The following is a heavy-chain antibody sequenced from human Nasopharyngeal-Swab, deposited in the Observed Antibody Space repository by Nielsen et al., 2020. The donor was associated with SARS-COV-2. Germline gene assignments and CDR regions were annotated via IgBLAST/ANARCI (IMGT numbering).Heavy chain of an antibody. V-gene: IGHV3-48*01. Sequence: GESLKISCATSGFTFTDYVMTWVRQAPGKGLEWISYIPPTASHIYYADSVRGRFTISRDNAKKSLYLQIESLRPEDTAVYYCARDRGWGYTGYGSLDYWGQGVLVTVSS. CDR1: GFTFTDYV. CDR3: ARDRGWGYTGYGSLDY. D-gene: IGHD5-12*01. J-gene: IGHJ4*02. CDR2: IPPTASHI.